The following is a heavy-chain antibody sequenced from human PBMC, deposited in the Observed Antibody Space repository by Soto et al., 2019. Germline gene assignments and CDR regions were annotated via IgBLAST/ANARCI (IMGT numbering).Heavy chain of an antibody. V-gene: IGHV3-11*01. D-gene: IGHD6-13*01. J-gene: IGHJ4*02. CDR1: GFTFSDYY. Sequence: GESLKISCAASGFTFSDYYMSWIRQAPGKGLEWVSYISSSGSTIYYADSVKGRFTISRDNAKNSLYLQMNSLRAEDTAVYYCARDWRSIAAAGPDYWGQGTLVTVSS. CDR2: ISSSGSTI. CDR3: ARDWRSIAAAGPDY.